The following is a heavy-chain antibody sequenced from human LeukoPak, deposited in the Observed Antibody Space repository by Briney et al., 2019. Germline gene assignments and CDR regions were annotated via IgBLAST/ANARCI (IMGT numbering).Heavy chain of an antibody. D-gene: IGHD2-2*01. CDR2: IYYSGST. CDR1: GGSISSSFYY. J-gene: IGHJ4*02. Sequence: SETLSLTCTVSGGSISSSFYYWGWIRQPPGKGLEWIGSIYYSGSTYYNPSLKSRVTISVDTSKNQFSLKLRSVTAADTAVYYCARESYAIGEYYFDYWGQGALVTVSS. CDR3: ARESYAIGEYYFDY. V-gene: IGHV4-39*02.